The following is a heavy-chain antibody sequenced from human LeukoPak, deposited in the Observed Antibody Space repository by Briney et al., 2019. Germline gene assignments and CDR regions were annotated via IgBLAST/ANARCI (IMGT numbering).Heavy chain of an antibody. CDR2: INNDGSIT. V-gene: IGHV3-74*01. CDR3: AKGSF. J-gene: IGHJ4*02. CDR1: EFTISRYW. D-gene: IGHD3-10*01. Sequence: GGSLRLSCAASEFTISRYWMHWVRQAPGKGLVWVSNINNDGSITTYADSMKGRFTISRDNVKNTLYLQMNNLRAEDTAAYYCAKGSFWGQGTLVTVSS.